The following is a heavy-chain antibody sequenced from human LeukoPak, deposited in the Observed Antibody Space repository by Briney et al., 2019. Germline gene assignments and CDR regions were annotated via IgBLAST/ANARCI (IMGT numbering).Heavy chain of an antibody. D-gene: IGHD6-6*01. J-gene: IGHJ3*02. V-gene: IGHV3-48*02. CDR3: ARAYSSSSGRDAFDS. Sequence: GSSLRLSGAASGFTFNSYNMNSVRQAPGNGLEWVAYISSSSSTIYYADSVKSRFTISRDSAKTSLFLQMNSLRDEDTAVYYCARAYSSSSGRDAFDSWGLGTLVTVSS. CDR1: GFTFNSYN. CDR2: ISSSSSTI.